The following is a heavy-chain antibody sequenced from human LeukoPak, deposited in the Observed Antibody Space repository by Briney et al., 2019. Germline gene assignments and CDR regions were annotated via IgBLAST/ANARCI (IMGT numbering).Heavy chain of an antibody. Sequence: ASVKVSCKASGYTFTSYGISWVRQAPGQGLEWMGWISAYNGNTNYAQKLQGRVTMTTDTSTGTAYMELRSLRSDDTAVYYCARDRATMVRGGGRRAFDIWGQGTMVTVSS. CDR2: ISAYNGNT. CDR1: GYTFTSYG. V-gene: IGHV1-18*01. J-gene: IGHJ3*02. CDR3: ARDRATMVRGGGRRAFDI. D-gene: IGHD3-10*01.